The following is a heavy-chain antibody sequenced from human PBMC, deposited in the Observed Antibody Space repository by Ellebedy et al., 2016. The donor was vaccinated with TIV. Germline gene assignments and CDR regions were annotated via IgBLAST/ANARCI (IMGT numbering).Heavy chain of an antibody. CDR2: SRNKANSYTT. Sequence: GESLKISCAASGFTFSDHHMDWVRQAPGKGLEWVGRSRNKANSYTTEYAASVKGRFTISRDESKNSVYLQMNSLKTEDTAVYYCARHPSVAGPGDVWGQGTTVTVSS. D-gene: IGHD6-19*01. J-gene: IGHJ6*02. V-gene: IGHV3-72*01. CDR3: ARHPSVAGPGDV. CDR1: GFTFSDHH.